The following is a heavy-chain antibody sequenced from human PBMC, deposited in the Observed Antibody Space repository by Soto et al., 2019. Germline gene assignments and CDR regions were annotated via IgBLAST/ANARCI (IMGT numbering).Heavy chain of an antibody. V-gene: IGHV3-7*01. Sequence: EVQLVESGGVLVQPGESLRLSCVASGFTFDDYWMNWVRQAPGKGLEWVAIINKDGSERYYVDSVKGRFTISRDNSKDSLFLQMESLGAEDTALYYCARDGHNTNDVDRWGQATRVTVSS. D-gene: IGHD1-20*01. J-gene: IGHJ5*02. CDR2: INKDGSER. CDR3: ARDGHNTNDVDR. CDR1: GFTFDDYW.